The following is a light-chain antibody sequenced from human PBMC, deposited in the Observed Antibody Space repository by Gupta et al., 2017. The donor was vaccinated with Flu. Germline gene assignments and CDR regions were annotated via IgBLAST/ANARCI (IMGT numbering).Light chain of an antibody. V-gene: IGKV3-15*01. CDR2: SAS. CDR1: QNIGSG. CDR3: QQHNDWLRT. J-gene: IGKJ2*01. Sequence: IEMTQSPAILSVSPGERATLSCRASQNIGSGVAWYQQRPGQAPRLLIYSASARATTTPLRFSGSGSGTEFFLTISSLQSEDFAVYYRQQHNDWLRTFGQGTKL.